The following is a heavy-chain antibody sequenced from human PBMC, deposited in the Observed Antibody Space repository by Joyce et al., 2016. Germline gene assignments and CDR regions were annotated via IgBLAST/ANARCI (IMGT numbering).Heavy chain of an antibody. CDR2: LSSSSSYI. D-gene: IGHD2-8*01. CDR3: ARSSYTNGIFDY. V-gene: IGHV3-21*01. Sequence: VQLVESGGGLVKPGGSLRLSWAASGFTFSSYSMSWVHQAPGKGLEWFSSLSSSSSYIKYTDSVKGRFTISRDNAKNSLYLQMNSLRVEDTAVYYCARSSYTNGIFDYWGQGTLVTVSS. CDR1: GFTFSSYS. J-gene: IGHJ4*02.